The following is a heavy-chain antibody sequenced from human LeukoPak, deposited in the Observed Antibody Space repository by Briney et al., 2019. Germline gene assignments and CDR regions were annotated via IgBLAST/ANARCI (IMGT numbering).Heavy chain of an antibody. Sequence: SETLSLTCTVSGVSISSGGYYWSWIRQPPGKGLEWIGYIYHSGSTYYNPSLKSRVTISVDRSKNQFSLKLSSVTAADTAVYYCARDPPSIAAAGREGYWGQGTLVTVS. CDR2: IYHSGST. D-gene: IGHD6-13*01. CDR3: ARDPPSIAAAGREGY. J-gene: IGHJ4*02. CDR1: GVSISSGGYY. V-gene: IGHV4-30-2*01.